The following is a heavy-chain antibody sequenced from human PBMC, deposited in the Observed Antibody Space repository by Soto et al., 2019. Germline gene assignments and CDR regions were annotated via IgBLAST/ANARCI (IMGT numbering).Heavy chain of an antibody. CDR2: IYHSGST. CDR3: ARGTYNWKYPSRKGFVYFDY. CDR1: GGSISSSNW. D-gene: IGHD1-7*01. V-gene: IGHV4-4*02. Sequence: SETLSLTCAVSGGSISSSNWWSWVRQPPGKGLEWIGEIYHSGSTNYNPSLKSRVTISVDKSKNQFSLKLSSVTAADTAVYYCARGTYNWKYPSRKGFVYFDYWGQGTLVTVSS. J-gene: IGHJ4*02.